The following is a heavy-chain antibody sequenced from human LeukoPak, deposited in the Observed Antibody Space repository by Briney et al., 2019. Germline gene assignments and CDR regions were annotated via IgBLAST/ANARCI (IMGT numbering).Heavy chain of an antibody. V-gene: IGHV3-23*01. CDR1: GFSFSSYD. CDR2: ISGSGGSR. J-gene: IGHJ4*02. Sequence: PGGSLRLSCAASGFSFSSYDMHWVRQAPGKGLEWVLVISGSGGSRSYTDSVKGRFTISRDYYKNTLYLQMNSLRAEDTAVYYCAKRPGYGYGLDYWGQGTLVTVSS. CDR3: AKRPGYGYGLDY. D-gene: IGHD5-18*01.